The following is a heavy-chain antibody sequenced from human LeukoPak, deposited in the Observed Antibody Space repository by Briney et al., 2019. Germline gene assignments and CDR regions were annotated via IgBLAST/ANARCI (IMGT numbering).Heavy chain of an antibody. Sequence: SETLSLTCTVSGGSISSYYWSWIRQPPGKGLEWIGYIYYSGSTNYNPSLKSRVTISVDTSKNQFSLKLSSVTAADTAVYYCAPPVRHAPDPSLYYYYMDVWGKGTTVTISS. CDR2: IYYSGST. CDR1: GGSISSYY. D-gene: IGHD1-14*01. J-gene: IGHJ6*03. CDR3: APPVRHAPDPSLYYYYMDV. V-gene: IGHV4-59*01.